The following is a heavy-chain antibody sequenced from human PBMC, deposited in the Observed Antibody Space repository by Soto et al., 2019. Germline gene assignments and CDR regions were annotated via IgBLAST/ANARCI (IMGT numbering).Heavy chain of an antibody. CDR3: VRDLVGLELRGY. J-gene: IGHJ4*02. CDR1: GYTFTGYY. V-gene: IGHV1-2*02. D-gene: IGHD1-7*01. Sequence: QVQLVQSGAEVKKPGASVKVSCKASGYTFTGYYMHWVRQAPGQGLEWMGWINPHSGRTNYAQKIQGRVTMTRDTSISTVYMELSRLRSDVTAVYYCVRDLVGLELRGYWGQGTLVNVSS. CDR2: INPHSGRT.